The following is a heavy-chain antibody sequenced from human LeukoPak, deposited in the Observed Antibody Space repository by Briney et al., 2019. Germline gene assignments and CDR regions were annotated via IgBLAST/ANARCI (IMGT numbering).Heavy chain of an antibody. Sequence: ASVKVSFKASGYTFTSYGISWVRQAPGQGLEWVGWISAYNGNTNYAQKLQGRVTMTTDTSTSTAYMELRSLRSDDTAVYYRARDPKEWPKGPNWFDPWGQGTLVTVSS. CDR2: ISAYNGNT. J-gene: IGHJ5*02. V-gene: IGHV1-18*01. D-gene: IGHD3-3*01. CDR1: GYTFTSYG. CDR3: ARDPKEWPKGPNWFDP.